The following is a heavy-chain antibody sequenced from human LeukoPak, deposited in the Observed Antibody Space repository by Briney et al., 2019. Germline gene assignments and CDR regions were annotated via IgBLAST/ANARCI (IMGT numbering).Heavy chain of an antibody. J-gene: IGHJ4*02. CDR2: IRYDGSNK. V-gene: IGHV3-30*02. CDR1: GFTFSSYA. D-gene: IGHD3-22*01. CDR3: AKDIIDYDSSGYYYDY. Sequence: GGSLRLSCAASGFTFSSYAMHWVRQAPGKGLEWVAFIRYDGSNKYYADSVKVRFTISRDNSKNTLYLQMNSLRAEDTAVYYCAKDIIDYDSSGYYYDYWGQGTLVTVSS.